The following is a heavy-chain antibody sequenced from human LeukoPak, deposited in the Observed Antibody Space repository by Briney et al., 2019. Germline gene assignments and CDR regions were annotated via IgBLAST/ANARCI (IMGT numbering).Heavy chain of an antibody. J-gene: IGHJ5*02. CDR2: IYYSGST. V-gene: IGHV4-59*01. CDR1: GGSISSYY. D-gene: IGHD5-12*01. Sequence: SETLSLTCTVSGGSISSYYWSWIRQPPGKGLEWIGYIYYSGSTNYNPSLKSRVTISVDTSKNQFSLKLSSVTAAGTAVYYCARVLLAFNWFDPWGQGTLVTVSS. CDR3: ARVLLAFNWFDP.